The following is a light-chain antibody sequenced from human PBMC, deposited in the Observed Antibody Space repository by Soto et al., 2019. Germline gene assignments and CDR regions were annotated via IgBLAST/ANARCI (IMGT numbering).Light chain of an antibody. CDR3: LLYYGGAQVI. V-gene: IGLV7-43*01. CDR1: TGAVTSGYY. CDR2: STS. J-gene: IGLJ2*01. Sequence: QAVVTQEPSLTVSPGGTVTLTCASTTGAVTSGYYPNWFQQKPGQAPRALIYSTSNKYSWTPARFSGSLLGDKAALTVSGVQPEDEAEYYCLLYYGGAQVIFGAGTKLTVL.